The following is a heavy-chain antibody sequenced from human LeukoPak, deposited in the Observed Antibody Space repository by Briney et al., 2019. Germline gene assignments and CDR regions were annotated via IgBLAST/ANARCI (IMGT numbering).Heavy chain of an antibody. Sequence: ASAKDSCKASGYTFSSYGNSWGSPDPRQGPECMGWISAYKVNTHNAQKLQGRVTMTTDTSTSTAYMEMRSLRSDDTAVYYCARAGDTNYCSSTSCFSFDYWGQGTLVTVSS. D-gene: IGHD2-2*01. CDR2: ISAYKVNT. CDR3: ARAGDTNYCSSTSCFSFDY. CDR1: GYTFSSYG. V-gene: IGHV1-18*01. J-gene: IGHJ4*02.